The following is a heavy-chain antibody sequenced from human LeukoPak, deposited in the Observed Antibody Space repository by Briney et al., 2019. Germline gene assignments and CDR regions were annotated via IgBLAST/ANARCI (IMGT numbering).Heavy chain of an antibody. V-gene: IGHV4-59*08. CDR1: GGSIITVL. Sequence: SETLSLTCTVSGGSIITVLWSWIRQPPGKGLEWIGYIFSSGSTNYNPSLNSRVTISVDTSNNQFSLTLTSVTAADTGVYYCARGPYDLNTWGQGTLVTVSS. CDR2: IFSSGST. CDR3: ARGPYDLNT. J-gene: IGHJ5*02. D-gene: IGHD3-3*01.